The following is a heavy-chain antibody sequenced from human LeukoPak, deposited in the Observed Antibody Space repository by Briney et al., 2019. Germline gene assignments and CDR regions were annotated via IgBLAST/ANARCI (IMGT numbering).Heavy chain of an antibody. J-gene: IGHJ6*03. D-gene: IGHD3-10*01. CDR1: GYSISSGNY. CDR2: IYHSGST. Sequence: SETLSLTCTVSGYSISSGNYWDWIRQPPGKGLEWIGSIYHSGSTYYNPSLKSRVTISVDTSKNQFSLKLSSVTAADTAVYYCAREYGSGSFSYYMDVWGKGTTVTVSS. V-gene: IGHV4-38-2*02. CDR3: AREYGSGSFSYYMDV.